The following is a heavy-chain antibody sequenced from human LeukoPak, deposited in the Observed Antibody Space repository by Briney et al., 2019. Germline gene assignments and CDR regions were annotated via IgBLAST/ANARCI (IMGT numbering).Heavy chain of an antibody. Sequence: PGGSLRLSCAASGFTFDDYGMSWVRQAPGKGLEWVSGINWNGGSTGYADSVKGRFTISRDNAKNSLYLQMNSLRAEDTAVYYCAREGCTNGVCYTEPFDYWGQGTLVTVSS. CDR3: AREGCTNGVCYTEPFDY. CDR1: GFTFDDYG. CDR2: INWNGGST. J-gene: IGHJ4*02. V-gene: IGHV3-20*04. D-gene: IGHD2-8*01.